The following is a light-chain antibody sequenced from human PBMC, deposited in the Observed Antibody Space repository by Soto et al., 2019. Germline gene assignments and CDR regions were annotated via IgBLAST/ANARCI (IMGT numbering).Light chain of an antibody. J-gene: IGKJ3*01. V-gene: IGKV3-15*01. CDR3: QQYNNWSPRT. Sequence: EIVMTQSPATLSVSPGERATLSCRASQSVSSNLAWYQQKPGQAPRLLIYGASTRATGIPARFSGSGSGTEFTLTISSLQSDDFAVSYCQQYNNWSPRTFGPGTKVDIK. CDR1: QSVSSN. CDR2: GAS.